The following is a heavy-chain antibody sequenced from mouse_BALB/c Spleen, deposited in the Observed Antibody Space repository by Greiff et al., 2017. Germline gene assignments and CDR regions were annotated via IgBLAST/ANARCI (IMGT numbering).Heavy chain of an antibody. CDR3: ARDWREGYYFDY. CDR2: INSNGGST. V-gene: IGHV5-6-3*01. Sequence: DVQLVESGGGLVQPGGSLKLSCAASGFTFSSYGMSWVRQTPDKRLELVATINSNGGSTYYPDSVKGRFTISRDNAKNTLYLQMSSLKSEDTAMYYCARDWREGYYFDYWGQGTTLTVSS. J-gene: IGHJ2*01. CDR1: GFTFSSYG.